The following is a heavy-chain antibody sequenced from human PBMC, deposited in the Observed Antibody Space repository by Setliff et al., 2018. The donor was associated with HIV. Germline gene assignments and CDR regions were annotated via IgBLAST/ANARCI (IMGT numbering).Heavy chain of an antibody. Sequence: SETLSLTCTVSDYSISSGYFWGWIRQPPGKGLEWIGTIYHSGRTEYNPSLETRATISVDTSKNQFSLRLTSVTAADTAVYYCARRTYPGSYTPDFDYWGQGTLVTVSS. CDR3: ARRTYPGSYTPDFDY. CDR1: DYSISSGYF. CDR2: IYHSGRT. J-gene: IGHJ4*02. V-gene: IGHV4-38-2*02. D-gene: IGHD1-1*01.